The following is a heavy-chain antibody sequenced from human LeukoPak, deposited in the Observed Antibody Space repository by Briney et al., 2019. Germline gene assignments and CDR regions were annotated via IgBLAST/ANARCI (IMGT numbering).Heavy chain of an antibody. CDR2: ISAYSGNT. Sequence: ASVKVSCKASGYTFTSYGISWVRQAPGQGLEWMGWISAYSGNTKYAQKLQGRVTMTTDTSTSTAYMELRSLRSDDTAVYYCARVHYDILTGYSYFDDWGQGTLVTVSS. V-gene: IGHV1-18*01. CDR1: GYTFTSYG. D-gene: IGHD3-9*01. CDR3: ARVHYDILTGYSYFDD. J-gene: IGHJ4*02.